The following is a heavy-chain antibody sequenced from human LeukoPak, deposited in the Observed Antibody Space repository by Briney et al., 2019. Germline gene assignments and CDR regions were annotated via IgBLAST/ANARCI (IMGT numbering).Heavy chain of an antibody. D-gene: IGHD3-22*01. CDR2: INPNSDDT. CDR1: VYTFTVYY. J-gene: IGHJ4*02. CDR3: ARENGSGYIAALDY. V-gene: IGHV1-2*02. Sequence: GASVKVSCKASVYTFTVYYIRWVLHAPAQGREWMGWINPNSDDTNYAQKSRDRATMNRDPSINTPYMELSRLRSDDTAVYYCARENGSGYIAALDYWGEGTLVTVSS.